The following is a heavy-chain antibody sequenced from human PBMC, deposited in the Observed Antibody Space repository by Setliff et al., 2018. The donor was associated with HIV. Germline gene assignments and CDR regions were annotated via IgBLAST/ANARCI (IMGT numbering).Heavy chain of an antibody. CDR3: ARDPPGSGFHLDY. D-gene: IGHD5-12*01. V-gene: IGHV3-33*01. CDR2: IWADEITK. CDR1: GFTFSPYA. Sequence: PGGSLRLSCATSGFTFSPYAIHWVRQAPGMGLEWVAMIWADEITKFYAASVKGRFTISRDNSKNTMYLQMNTLRVEDTAVYYCARDPPGSGFHLDYWGQGTPVTVSS. J-gene: IGHJ4*02.